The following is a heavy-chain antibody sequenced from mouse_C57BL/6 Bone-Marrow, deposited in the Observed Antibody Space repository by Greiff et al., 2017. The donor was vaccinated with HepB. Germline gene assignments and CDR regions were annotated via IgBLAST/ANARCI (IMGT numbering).Heavy chain of an antibody. CDR2: IWSGGST. Sequence: VQVVESGPGLVQPSQSLSITCTVSGFSLTSYGVHWVRQSPGKGLEWLGVIWSGGSTDYNAAFITRLSISEDNYKSQVFFKMNSLQADDTAIYYCARKDYDAWFAYWGQGTLVTVAT. J-gene: IGHJ3*01. CDR3: ARKDYDAWFAY. CDR1: GFSLTSYG. D-gene: IGHD2-4*01. V-gene: IGHV2-2*01.